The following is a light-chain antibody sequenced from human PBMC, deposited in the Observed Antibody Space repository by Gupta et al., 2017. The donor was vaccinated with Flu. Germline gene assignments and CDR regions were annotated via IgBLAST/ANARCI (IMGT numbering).Light chain of an antibody. J-gene: IGKJ5*01. CDR1: QSISSY. CDR2: AAS. V-gene: IGKV1-39*01. Sequence: DIQMTQSPSSLSASVGDRVTITCRASQSISSYLNRYQQKPGKAPKLLIYAASSLQSGVPSRFSGSGSGTDFTLTISSLQPEDFATYYCQQSYSKITFGQGTRLEIK. CDR3: QQSYSKIT.